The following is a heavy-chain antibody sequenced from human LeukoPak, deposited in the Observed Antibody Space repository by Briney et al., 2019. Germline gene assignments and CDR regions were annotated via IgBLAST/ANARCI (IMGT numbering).Heavy chain of an antibody. CDR2: IFHSGST. V-gene: IGHV4-4*02. Sequence: PSETLSLTCAVSSGSIFRSNWWSWVRQPPGKGLEWIGQIFHSGSTSYSPSLKSRVTISVDKSKNQFSLRLTSVTAADPAVYYCARSPTKRVPEDYWGQGTLVTVSS. D-gene: IGHD2-2*01. J-gene: IGHJ4*02. CDR3: ARSPTKRVPEDY. CDR1: SGSIFRSNW.